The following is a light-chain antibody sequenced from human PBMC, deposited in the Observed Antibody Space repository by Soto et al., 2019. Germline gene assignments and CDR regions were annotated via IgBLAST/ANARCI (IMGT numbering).Light chain of an antibody. V-gene: IGKV3-20*01. J-gene: IGKJ1*01. Sequence: EIVLTQSPGTLSLSPGERASLSCRASQSVTSSYLAWYQQKPDQAPRLLIFGAYNRAAGIPDSFSGSGSGTDFTLAISRLEPEDFAVYYCHQYGTTFGQGTKVEIK. CDR2: GAY. CDR3: HQYGTT. CDR1: QSVTSSY.